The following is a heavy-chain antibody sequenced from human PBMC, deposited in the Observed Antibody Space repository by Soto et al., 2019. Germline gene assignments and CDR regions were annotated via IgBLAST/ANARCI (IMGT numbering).Heavy chain of an antibody. CDR3: TTATTGKSEEWEIYYYYYYMDV. D-gene: IGHD1-1*01. CDR1: GFTFSNAW. CDR2: IKSKTDGGTT. J-gene: IGHJ6*03. V-gene: IGHV3-15*01. Sequence: GESLKISCAASGFTFSNAWMSWVRQAPGKGLEWVGRIKSKTDGGTTDYAAPVKGRFTISRDDSKNTLYLQMNSLKTEDTAVYYCTTATTGKSEEWEIYYYYYYMDVWGKGTTVTVSS.